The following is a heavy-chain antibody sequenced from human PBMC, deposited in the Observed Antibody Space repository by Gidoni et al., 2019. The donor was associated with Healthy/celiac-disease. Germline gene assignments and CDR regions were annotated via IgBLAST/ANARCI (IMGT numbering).Heavy chain of an antibody. CDR2: IGTAADT. D-gene: IGHD5-12*01. CDR3: ARGSGYDSDYYSGMDV. CDR1: GFPFSTYD. J-gene: IGHJ6*02. V-gene: IGHV3-13*01. Sequence: EVQLVASGGGWVPPGGPLRLPCAASGFPFSTYDMHWVRQAPGKGLGWVSAIGTAADTSYPGSLKGRFTISRDNSKNSLYLQMNSLRAGDTAVYYCARGSGYDSDYYSGMDVWGQGTTVTVSS.